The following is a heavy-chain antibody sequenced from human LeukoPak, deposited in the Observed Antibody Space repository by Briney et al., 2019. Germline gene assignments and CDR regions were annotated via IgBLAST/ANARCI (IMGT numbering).Heavy chain of an antibody. CDR2: INSDGTTT. D-gene: IGHD5-18*01. J-gene: IGHJ5*02. V-gene: IGHV3-74*01. Sequence: PGGSLRLSRAASGFTFSNYWMHWVRQAPGKGLVWVSRINSDGTTTTYADSVKGRFTISRDNAKNTLYLQMNSLRVEDTAVYYCARDPHGYWWFDPWGQGTLVTVSS. CDR3: ARDPHGYWWFDP. CDR1: GFTFSNYW.